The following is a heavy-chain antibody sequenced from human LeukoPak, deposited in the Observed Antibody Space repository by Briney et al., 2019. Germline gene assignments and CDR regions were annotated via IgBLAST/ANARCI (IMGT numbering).Heavy chain of an antibody. D-gene: IGHD6-19*01. V-gene: IGHV1-8*01. CDR3: ARVLTTGYSSGWPPDY. Sequence: EASVKVSCKASGYTFTSYDIHWVRQATGQGLEWMGWMNPNSGNTGYAQKFQGRVTMTRNTSISTAYMELSSLRSEDTAVYYCARVLTTGYSSGWPPDYWGQGTLVTVSS. J-gene: IGHJ4*02. CDR1: GYTFTSYD. CDR2: MNPNSGNT.